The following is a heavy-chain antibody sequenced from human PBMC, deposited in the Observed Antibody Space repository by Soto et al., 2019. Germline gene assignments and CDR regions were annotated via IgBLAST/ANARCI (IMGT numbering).Heavy chain of an antibody. J-gene: IGHJ6*03. Sequence: ASVKVSCKASGYTFTSYGISWVRQAPGQGLEWMGWISAYNGNTNYAQKLQGRVTMTTDTPTSTAYMELRSLRSDDTAVYYCARGDVVVVAATHYYYYYMDVWGKGTTVTVSS. CDR1: GYTFTSYG. V-gene: IGHV1-18*01. CDR2: ISAYNGNT. D-gene: IGHD2-15*01. CDR3: ARGDVVVVAATHYYYYYMDV.